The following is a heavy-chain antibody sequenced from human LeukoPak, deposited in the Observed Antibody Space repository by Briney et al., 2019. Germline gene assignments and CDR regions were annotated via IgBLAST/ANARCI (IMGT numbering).Heavy chain of an antibody. D-gene: IGHD3-22*01. Sequence: SETLSLTCTVSGGSISSGSYYWSWIRQPAGKGLEWIGRIYTSGSTNYNPSLKSRVTISVDTSKNQFSLKLSSVTAADTAVYYCARAWNYYDSSGYNDAFDIWGQGTVVTVSS. CDR2: IYTSGST. CDR1: GGSISSGSYY. CDR3: ARAWNYYDSSGYNDAFDI. V-gene: IGHV4-61*02. J-gene: IGHJ3*02.